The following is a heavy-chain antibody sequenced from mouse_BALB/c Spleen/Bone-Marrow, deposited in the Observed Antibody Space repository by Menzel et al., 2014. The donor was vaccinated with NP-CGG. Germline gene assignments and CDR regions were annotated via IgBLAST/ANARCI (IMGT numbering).Heavy chain of an antibody. V-gene: IGHV4-1*02. CDR1: GFDFSRYW. Sequence: EVQVVESGGGLVQPGGSLKLSCAASGFDFSRYWMSWVRQAPGKGLEWIGEINPDSNTINYTPSLKDKFIISRDNAKNTLYLQMSKVRSEDTALYYCARLGYYGSLAYWGQGTLVTVSA. D-gene: IGHD1-2*01. CDR2: INPDSNTI. CDR3: ARLGYYGSLAY. J-gene: IGHJ3*01.